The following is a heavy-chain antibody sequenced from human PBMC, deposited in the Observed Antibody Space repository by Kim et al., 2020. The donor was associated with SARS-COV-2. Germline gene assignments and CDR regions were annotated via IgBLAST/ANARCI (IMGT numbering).Heavy chain of an antibody. J-gene: IGHJ4*02. CDR2: ISGSGGST. CDR3: AKDSASGWKGIRAVAGPDY. Sequence: GGSLRLSCAASGFTFSSYAMSWVRQAPGKGLEWVSAISGSGGSTYYADSVKGRFTISRDNSKNTLYLQMNSLRAEDTAVYYCAKDSASGWKGIRAVAGPDYWGQGTLVTVSS. CDR1: GFTFSSYA. D-gene: IGHD6-19*01. V-gene: IGHV3-23*01.